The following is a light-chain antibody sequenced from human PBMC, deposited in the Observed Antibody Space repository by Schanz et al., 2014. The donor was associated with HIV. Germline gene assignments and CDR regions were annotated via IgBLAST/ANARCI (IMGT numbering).Light chain of an antibody. CDR3: STYTTSNTWV. J-gene: IGLJ3*02. Sequence: QSALTQPRSVSGSPGQSVTISCTGTSSDVGGYNYVSWYQQHPGEAPRLIIYDVTSRPSGVSTRFSASKFGDTASLTISGLQAEDEADYYCSTYTTSNTWVFGGGTKLTVL. CDR1: SSDVGGYNY. CDR2: DVT. V-gene: IGLV2-14*01.